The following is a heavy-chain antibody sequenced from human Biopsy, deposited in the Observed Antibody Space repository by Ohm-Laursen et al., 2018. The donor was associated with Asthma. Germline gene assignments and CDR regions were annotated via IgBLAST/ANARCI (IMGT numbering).Heavy chain of an antibody. V-gene: IGHV4-30-4*01. CDR2: IYYIGST. J-gene: IGHJ4*02. Sequence: SETLSLTRIVSGGSISSGAYYWSWVRQPPGKGLEWIGYIYYIGSTHYNPSLKSRVAISLDTSKNQFSLKLSSVTAADTAVYFCARRGGVRRYFDYWGQGTLVTVSS. CDR1: GGSISSGAYY. D-gene: IGHD3-16*01. CDR3: ARRGGVRRYFDY.